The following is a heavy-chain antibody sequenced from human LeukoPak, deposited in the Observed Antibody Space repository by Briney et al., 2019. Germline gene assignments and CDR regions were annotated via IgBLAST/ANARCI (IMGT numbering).Heavy chain of an antibody. CDR2: IYYSGST. Sequence: SETLSLTCTVSGGSISSYYWSWIRQPPGKGLEWIGYIYYSGSTNYNPSLKSRVTTSVDTSKNQFSLKLSSVTAADTAVYYCARARHIVVVTAISAPGKIDLWGRGTLVTVSS. V-gene: IGHV4-59*01. CDR1: GGSISSYY. J-gene: IGHJ2*01. D-gene: IGHD2-21*02. CDR3: ARARHIVVVTAISAPGKIDL.